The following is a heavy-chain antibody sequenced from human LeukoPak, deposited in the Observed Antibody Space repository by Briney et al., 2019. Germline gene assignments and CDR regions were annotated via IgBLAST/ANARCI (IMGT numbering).Heavy chain of an antibody. CDR3: AKYSSSWYYYFDY. V-gene: IGHV3-23*01. J-gene: IGHJ4*02. Sequence: GGSLRLSCAASGFTFSSYAMSWVRQAPGKGLEWVSAISGSGGSTYYADSVKGRFTISRDNSKNTLYLQMNSPRAGDTAVYYCAKYSSSWYYYFDYWGQGTLVTVSS. CDR1: GFTFSSYA. CDR2: ISGSGGST. D-gene: IGHD6-13*01.